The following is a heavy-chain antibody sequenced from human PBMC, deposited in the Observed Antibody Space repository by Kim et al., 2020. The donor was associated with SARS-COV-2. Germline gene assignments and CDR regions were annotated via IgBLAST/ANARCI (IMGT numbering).Heavy chain of an antibody. CDR1: GFTFSNYA. Sequence: GGSLRLSCATSGFTFSNYAMSWVRQAPGKGLEWVSAISGSGDRTHYAESVKGRFTISRDNSKNTLSLQMNSLRAEDTAVFYCAKALGDYNFDYWGQGTLV. J-gene: IGHJ4*02. CDR2: ISGSGDRT. V-gene: IGHV3-23*01. CDR3: AKALGDYNFDY. D-gene: IGHD4-17*01.